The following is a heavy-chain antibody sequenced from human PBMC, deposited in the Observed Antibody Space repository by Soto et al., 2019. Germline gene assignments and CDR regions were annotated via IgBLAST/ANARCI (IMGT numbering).Heavy chain of an antibody. D-gene: IGHD2-21*01. CDR3: ARQKLWMATINNDAFDV. CDR1: GYTFNTYW. V-gene: IGHV5-51*01. Sequence: GESLKISCSGSGYTFNTYWIGLVRQMPGKGLEWMGFIYPGDSDTTYSPSFQGQVTISVDKSISTAYLQCSSLKVSDTAIYYCARQKLWMATINNDAFDVWGQGTKVTVSS. CDR2: IYPGDSDT. J-gene: IGHJ3*01.